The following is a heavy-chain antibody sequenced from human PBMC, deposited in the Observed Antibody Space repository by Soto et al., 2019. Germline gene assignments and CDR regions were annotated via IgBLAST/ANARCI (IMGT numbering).Heavy chain of an antibody. CDR3: AKDISRGPTKNYDFWSGPDY. CDR2: ISWDGSNR. J-gene: IGHJ4*02. V-gene: IGHV3-43D*04. D-gene: IGHD3-3*01. CDR1: GFTFDEYA. Sequence: EVQLVESGGVVEQPGGSLRLSCAASGFTFDEYAMHWVRQAPGKGLEWVSLISWDGSNRYYADSVQGRFTISRDNSKYSLYLQMNSLRAEDTALYYCAKDISRGPTKNYDFWSGPDYWGQGTLVTVSS.